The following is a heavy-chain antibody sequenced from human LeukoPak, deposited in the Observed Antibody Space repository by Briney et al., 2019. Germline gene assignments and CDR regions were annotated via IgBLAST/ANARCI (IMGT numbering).Heavy chain of an antibody. CDR1: GGTFSSYA. CDR3: ATTPYYYDSSGYYQGDY. J-gene: IGHJ4*02. CDR2: IIPIFGTA. D-gene: IGHD3-22*01. Sequence: ASVKVSCKASGGTFSSYAINWVRQAPGQGLEWMGGIIPIFGTANYAQKFQGRVTITTDESTSTAYMELSSLRSEDTAVYYCATTPYYYDSSGYYQGDYWGQGTLVTVSS. V-gene: IGHV1-69*05.